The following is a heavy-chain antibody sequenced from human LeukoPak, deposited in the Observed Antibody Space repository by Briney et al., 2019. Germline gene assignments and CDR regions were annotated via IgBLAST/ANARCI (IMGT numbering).Heavy chain of an antibody. CDR1: GGSISSYY. CDR2: IYYSGST. CDR3: ARVGICGGDCYPPGYFQH. J-gene: IGHJ1*01. Sequence: SETLSLTCTVSGGSISSYYWNWIRQPPGKGLEWIGYIYYSGSTNYNPSLKSRVTISVDTSKNQFSLKLSSVTAADTAVYYCARVGICGGDCYPPGYFQHWGQGTLVTVSS. V-gene: IGHV4-59*01. D-gene: IGHD2-21*02.